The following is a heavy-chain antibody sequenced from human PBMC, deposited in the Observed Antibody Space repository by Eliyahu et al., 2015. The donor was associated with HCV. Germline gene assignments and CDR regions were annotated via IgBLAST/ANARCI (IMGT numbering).Heavy chain of an antibody. J-gene: IGHJ5*02. V-gene: IGHV4-4*07. CDR3: ARGPGTSNHWFDP. D-gene: IGHD6-13*01. CDR2: IYSSGST. Sequence: QVQLQESGPGLVKPSETLSLXXNVPGGAITSYYWSWIRQPAGKGLEWIGRIYSSGSTNYNPSLKSRVTMSVDTSKKQFSLSIVSVTAADTAVYFCARGPGTSNHWFDPWGLGTLVTVSS. CDR1: GGAITSYY.